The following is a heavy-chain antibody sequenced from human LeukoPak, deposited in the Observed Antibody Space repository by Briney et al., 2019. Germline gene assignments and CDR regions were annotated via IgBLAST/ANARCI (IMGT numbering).Heavy chain of an antibody. D-gene: IGHD6-6*01. CDR2: ISTYNGNT. CDR3: AKDRWRDGSSSFDN. V-gene: IGHV1-18*01. Sequence: ASVKVSCKASGYTFTSYSINWVRQAPGQALEGMGWISTYNGNTNYAQKLQGRVTMTTDTSTSTAYMELRSLRSDDTAVYYCAKDRWRDGSSSFDNWGQGTLVTVSS. CDR1: GYTFTSYS. J-gene: IGHJ4*02.